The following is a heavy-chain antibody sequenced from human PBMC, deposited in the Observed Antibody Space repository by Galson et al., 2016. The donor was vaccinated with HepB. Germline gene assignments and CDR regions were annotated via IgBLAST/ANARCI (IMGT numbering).Heavy chain of an antibody. CDR3: AKDGRIYCSSASCHDHFHY. CDR1: GFTFSSYG. Sequence: SLRLSCAASGFTFSSYGMHWVRQAPGKGLEWVALIWYDGSNKKYEDSVKGRFTISRDNSKKTLYLQMNSLRAEDTAVYYCAKDGRIYCSSASCHDHFHYWGQGTLVTVSS. CDR2: IWYDGSNK. V-gene: IGHV3-30*02. J-gene: IGHJ4*02. D-gene: IGHD2-2*01.